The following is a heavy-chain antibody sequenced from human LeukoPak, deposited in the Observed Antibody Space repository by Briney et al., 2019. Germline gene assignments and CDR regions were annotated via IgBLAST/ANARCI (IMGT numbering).Heavy chain of an antibody. CDR2: ISSSSSYI. CDR1: GFTFSSYA. J-gene: IGHJ3*02. Sequence: PGGSLRLSCAASGFTFSSYAMSWVRQAPGKGLEWVSSISSSSSYIYYADSVKGRFTISRDNAKNSLYLQMNSLRAEDTAVYYCARDVGPLLWFGEHSSGDAFDIWGQGTMVTVSS. V-gene: IGHV3-21*01. D-gene: IGHD3-10*01. CDR3: ARDVGPLLWFGEHSSGDAFDI.